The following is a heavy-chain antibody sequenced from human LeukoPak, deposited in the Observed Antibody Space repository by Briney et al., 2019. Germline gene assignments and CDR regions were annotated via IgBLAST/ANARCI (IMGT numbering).Heavy chain of an antibody. Sequence: PETLSLTCIVSGGSILTYSWNWIRQSPGKGLEWIGYIPHTGTTSYRSSLKSRVTISVDSSKNQLSLKLASVTAADTAVYFCARWDDSAWAFGSWGPGTLVTVSS. CDR1: GGSILTYS. V-gene: IGHV4-59*08. CDR3: ARWDDSAWAFGS. J-gene: IGHJ4*02. D-gene: IGHD6-19*01. CDR2: IPHTGTT.